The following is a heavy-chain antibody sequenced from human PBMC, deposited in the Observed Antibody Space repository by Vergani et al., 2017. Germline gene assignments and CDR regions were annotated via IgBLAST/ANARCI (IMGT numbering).Heavy chain of an antibody. CDR2: ISYDGSNK. CDR3: ARGGIAARDLDY. D-gene: IGHD6-6*01. J-gene: IGHJ4*02. V-gene: IGHV3-30*03. Sequence: QVQLVESGGGVVQPGRSLRLSCAASGFTFSSYGMHWVRQAPGKGLEWVAVISYDGSNKYYADSVKGRFTISRDNSKNTLYLQMNSLRAEDTAVYYCARGGIAARDLDYWGQGTLVTVSS. CDR1: GFTFSSYG.